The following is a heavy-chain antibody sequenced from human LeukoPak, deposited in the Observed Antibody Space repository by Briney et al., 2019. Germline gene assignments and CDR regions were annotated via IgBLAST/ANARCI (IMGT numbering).Heavy chain of an antibody. CDR2: IYTSGST. J-gene: IGHJ4*02. CDR1: GGSFSSYY. V-gene: IGHV4-59*10. Sequence: SETPSLTCAVYGGSFSSYYWSWIRQPAGKGLEWIGRIYTSGSTNYNPSLKSRVTISVDTSKNQFSLKLSSVTAADTAVYYCASSRYGDYSIDYWGQGTLVTVSS. CDR3: ASSRYGDYSIDY. D-gene: IGHD4-17*01.